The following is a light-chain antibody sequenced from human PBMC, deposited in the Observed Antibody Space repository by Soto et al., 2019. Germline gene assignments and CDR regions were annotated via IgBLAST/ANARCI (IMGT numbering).Light chain of an antibody. CDR1: TGAVTSGHY. CDR2: DTR. Sequence: QAVVTQEPSLTVSPGGTVTLTCDSSTGAVTSGHYPYWFQQKPGQAPRTLIYDTRNKYSWTPARFSGSLLGGKAALTLSGAQPEDEAEYYCLLFYSGAGGVFGGGTKLTVL. J-gene: IGLJ2*01. CDR3: LLFYSGAGGV. V-gene: IGLV7-46*01.